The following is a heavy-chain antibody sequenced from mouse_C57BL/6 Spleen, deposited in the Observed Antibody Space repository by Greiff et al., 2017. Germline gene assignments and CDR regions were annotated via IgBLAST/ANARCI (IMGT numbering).Heavy chain of an antibody. J-gene: IGHJ2*01. Sequence: VKLQQPGAELVKPGASVKLSCKASGYTFTSYWMHWVKQRPGQGLEWIGMIHPNSGSTNYNEKFKSKATLTVDKSSSTAYMQLSSLTSEDSAVYYCARGDITTVYFDYWGQGTTLTVSS. CDR1: GYTFTSYW. CDR3: ARGDITTVYFDY. CDR2: IHPNSGST. D-gene: IGHD1-1*01. V-gene: IGHV1-64*01.